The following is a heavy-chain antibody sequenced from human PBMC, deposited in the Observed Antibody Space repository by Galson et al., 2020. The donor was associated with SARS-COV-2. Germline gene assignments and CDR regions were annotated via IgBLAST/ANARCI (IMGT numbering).Heavy chain of an antibody. Sequence: ASVKVSCKTSGYTFSSYGYSWVRQAPGQGLEWMGWISAYNGETTFAQRFEGRVTLTTDTSTSTVHMELGSLTSDETAVYYCAREPTILGTRGSSQRFLDYWGQGILVTVSS. CDR2: ISAYNGET. J-gene: IGHJ4*02. V-gene: IGHV1-18*01. CDR1: GYTFSSYG. D-gene: IGHD1-26*01. CDR3: AREPTILGTRGSSQRFLDY.